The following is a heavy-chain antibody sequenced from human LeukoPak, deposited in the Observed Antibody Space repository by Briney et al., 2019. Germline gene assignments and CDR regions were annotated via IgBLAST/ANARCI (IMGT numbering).Heavy chain of an antibody. CDR3: AKSILKGSGYGGPPVWNY. V-gene: IGHV3-23*01. D-gene: IGHD3-22*01. CDR1: GFTFSSYG. Sequence: PGGSLRLSCAASGFTFSSYGMTWVRQAPGKGLEWVSAISGSGGSTYYADSVKGRFTISRDNSKNTLYLQMNSLRAEDTAVYYCAKSILKGSGYGGPPVWNYWGQGTLVTVSS. CDR2: ISGSGGST. J-gene: IGHJ4*02.